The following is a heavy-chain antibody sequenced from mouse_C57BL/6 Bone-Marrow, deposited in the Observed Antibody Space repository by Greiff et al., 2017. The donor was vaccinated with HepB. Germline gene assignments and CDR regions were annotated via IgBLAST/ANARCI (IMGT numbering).Heavy chain of an antibody. Sequence: VQLQQSGAELAKPGASVKLSCKASGYTFTSYWMHWVKQRPVQGLEWIGYINPSSGYTKYNQKFKDKATLTADKSSSTAYMQLSRLTYEDSAVYYCARRWLRRDYAMDYWGQGTSVTVSS. D-gene: IGHD2-2*01. CDR3: ARRWLRRDYAMDY. V-gene: IGHV1-7*01. CDR1: GYTFTSYW. CDR2: INPSSGYT. J-gene: IGHJ4*01.